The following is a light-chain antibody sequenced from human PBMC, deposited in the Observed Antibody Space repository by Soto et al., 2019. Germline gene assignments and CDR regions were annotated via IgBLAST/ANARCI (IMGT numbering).Light chain of an antibody. J-gene: IGKJ5*01. CDR2: DPS. CDR1: QSVSIY. CDR3: QQYHNWPIP. Sequence: EMVLTQSPGTLSLSPGERTTLSCMASQSVSIYLARYQQKPGQAPTLLISDPSTRATGISARFSGSGSGTEFTLTISSLQSEDFAVYYCQQYHNWPIPFGQGTRLEI. V-gene: IGKV3-15*01.